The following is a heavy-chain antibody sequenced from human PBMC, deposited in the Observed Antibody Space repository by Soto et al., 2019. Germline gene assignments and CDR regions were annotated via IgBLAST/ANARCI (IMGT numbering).Heavy chain of an antibody. D-gene: IGHD3-3*01. V-gene: IGHV4-31*03. CDR2: IYYSGST. CDR1: GGSISSGGYY. CDR3: ARERTMVFGVVIRNRGWFDP. Sequence: SETLSLTCTVSGGSISSGGYYWSWIRQHPGKGLEWIGYIYYSGSTYYNPSLKSRVTISVDTSKNQFSLKLSSVTAADTAVYYCARERTMVFGVVIRNRGWFDPWGQGTLVTVSS. J-gene: IGHJ5*02.